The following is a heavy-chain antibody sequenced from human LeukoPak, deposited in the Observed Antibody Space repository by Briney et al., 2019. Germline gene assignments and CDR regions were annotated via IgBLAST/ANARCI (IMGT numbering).Heavy chain of an antibody. CDR3: ARGYSSAWNDPFDY. CDR2: ISYDGSNK. V-gene: IGHV3-30*04. Sequence: GRSLRLSCAASGFTFSSYPMHWVRQAPGKGLEWVAVISYDGSNKYYADSVKGRFTISRDHSKNTLYLQMNSLRGEDTAVYYCARGYSSAWNDPFDYWGQGTLVSVSS. D-gene: IGHD6-19*01. CDR1: GFTFSSYP. J-gene: IGHJ4*02.